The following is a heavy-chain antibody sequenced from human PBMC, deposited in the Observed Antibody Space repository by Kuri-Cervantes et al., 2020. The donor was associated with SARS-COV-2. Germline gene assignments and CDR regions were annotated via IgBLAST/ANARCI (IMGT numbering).Heavy chain of an antibody. CDR1: GGSFSGYY. J-gene: IGHJ4*02. CDR3: ARVGGNWELPFDY. Sequence: SETLSLTCAVSGGSFSGYYWSWIRQPPGKGLEWIGYIYYSGSTNYNPSLKSRVTISVDTSKNQFSLKLSSVTAADTAVYYCARVGGNWELPFDYWGQGTLVTVSS. D-gene: IGHD3-10*01. V-gene: IGHV4-59*01. CDR2: IYYSGST.